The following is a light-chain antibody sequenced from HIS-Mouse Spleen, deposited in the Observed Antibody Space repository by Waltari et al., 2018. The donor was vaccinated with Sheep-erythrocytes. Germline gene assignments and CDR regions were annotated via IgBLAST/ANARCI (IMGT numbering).Light chain of an antibody. J-gene: IGLJ2*01. CDR1: SSDVGGYNY. CDR3: SSYAGSNNWV. Sequence: QSALPQPPSASGSPGQSVTISCTGTSSDVGGYNYVSRYQQHPGKAPKLMIYEVSKRPSGVPDRFSGSKPGNKASLTVSGLQAEDEADYYCSSYAGSNNWVFGGGTKLTVL. V-gene: IGLV2-8*01. CDR2: EVS.